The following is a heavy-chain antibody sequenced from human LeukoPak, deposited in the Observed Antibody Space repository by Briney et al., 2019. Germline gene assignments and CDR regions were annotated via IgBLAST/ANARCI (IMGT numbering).Heavy chain of an antibody. CDR3: ARLRPLLHQLLYFAFDS. J-gene: IGHJ4*02. CDR2: IHYSGNT. D-gene: IGHD2-2*02. CDR1: NGSISSHL. V-gene: IGHV4-59*11. Sequence: SETLSLTCTVSNGSISSHLWTWVRQPPGKGLEWIGYIHYSGNTNYNPSLKSRVTMSLDTSKNQFSLKLTSVTAADTAIFYCARLRPLLHQLLYFAFDSWGQGTLVTVSS.